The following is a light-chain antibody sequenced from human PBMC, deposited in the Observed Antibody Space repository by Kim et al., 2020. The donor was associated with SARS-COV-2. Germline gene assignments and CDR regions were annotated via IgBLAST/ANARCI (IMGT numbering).Light chain of an antibody. CDR3: QQYGSSPPVT. V-gene: IGKV3-20*01. CDR2: GAS. J-gene: IGKJ4*01. CDR1: QSVDGY. Sequence: EIVLTQSPPIVSLSPGERASLSCRASQSVDGYLAWYQQKPAQAPSLLIFGASIRATGIPDRFSGSGSGTDFTLTISRLEPEDFAVYYCQQYGSSPPVTFGGGTKLEI.